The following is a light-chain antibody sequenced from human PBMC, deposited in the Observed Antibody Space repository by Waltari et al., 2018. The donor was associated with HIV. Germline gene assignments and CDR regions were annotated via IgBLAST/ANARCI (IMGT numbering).Light chain of an antibody. CDR1: TSNIAVDS. CDR3: ALWTDTLTGWV. Sequence: TQPPPASGTPGPRVTISCSRATSNIAVDSAPWYHHVPETAPRLLIYRTTQRPSGVPDRFSGSISGTSASLAISGLHYEDDGDYYCALWTDTLTGWVFGGGTKVTVL. V-gene: IGLV1-44*01. J-gene: IGLJ3*02. CDR2: RTT.